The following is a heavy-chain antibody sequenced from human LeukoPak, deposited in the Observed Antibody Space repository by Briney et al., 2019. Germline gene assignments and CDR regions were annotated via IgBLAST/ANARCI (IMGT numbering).Heavy chain of an antibody. CDR3: ARGYGSGSYEAMDY. CDR1: GGSFSGYY. D-gene: IGHD3-10*01. CDR2: INHSGST. Sequence: PSETLSLTCAVYGGSFSGYYWSWIRQPPGKGLEWIGEINHSGSTNYNPSLKSRVTISVDTSKNQFSLKLSSVTAADTAVYYCARGYGSGSYEAMDYWGQGTLVTVSS. V-gene: IGHV4-34*01. J-gene: IGHJ4*02.